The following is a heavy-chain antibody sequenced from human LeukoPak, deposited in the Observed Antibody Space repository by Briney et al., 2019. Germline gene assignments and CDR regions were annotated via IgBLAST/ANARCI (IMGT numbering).Heavy chain of an antibody. D-gene: IGHD1/OR15-1a*01. CDR1: GGSISSYY. CDR2: IYCSGST. V-gene: IGHV4-59*01. J-gene: IGHJ3*02. Sequence: SETLSLTCTVSGGSISSYYWSWIRQPPGKGLEWIGYIYCSGSTYYNPSLKSRVTISVDTSKNQFSLKLNSVTAADTAVYYCARNKPLDPFDIWGQGTMVTVSS. CDR3: ARNKPLDPFDI.